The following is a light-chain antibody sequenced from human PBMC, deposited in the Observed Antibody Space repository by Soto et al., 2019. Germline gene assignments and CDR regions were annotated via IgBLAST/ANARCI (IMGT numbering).Light chain of an antibody. Sequence: IVLTQSPGTLSSSPGERATLSCRASQSVSSRLAWYQQKPGQAPRLLISGASSRATGIPDRFSGSGSGTDFTLTISRLEPEDFALYYCQHYVERSPITFGQGTRPAIK. CDR1: QSVSSR. J-gene: IGKJ5*01. V-gene: IGKV3-20*01. CDR2: GAS. CDR3: QHYVERSPIT.